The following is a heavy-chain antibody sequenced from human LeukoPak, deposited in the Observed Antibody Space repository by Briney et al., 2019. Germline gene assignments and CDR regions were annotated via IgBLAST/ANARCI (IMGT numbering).Heavy chain of an antibody. J-gene: IGHJ4*02. Sequence: GASVKVSCKASGYTFTGYYMHWVRQPPGQGLEWMGWINPNSGGTNYAQKFQGRVTMTRDTSISTAYMELSRLRSDDTAVYYCARGHLEYYDILTGFDYWGQGTLVTVSS. V-gene: IGHV1-2*02. D-gene: IGHD3-9*01. CDR1: GYTFTGYY. CDR3: ARGHLEYYDILTGFDY. CDR2: INPNSGGT.